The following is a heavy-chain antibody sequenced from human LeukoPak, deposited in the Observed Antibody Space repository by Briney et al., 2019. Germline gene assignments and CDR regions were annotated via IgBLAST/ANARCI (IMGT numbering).Heavy chain of an antibody. CDR2: ISGNSGNT. CDR1: GFTFSSYA. V-gene: IGHV3-23*01. CDR3: VRNVAAGRTTYSFDY. J-gene: IGHJ4*02. Sequence: GGSLRLSCAASGFTFSSYAMSWVRQTPGKGLEWVSSISGNSGNTYYADSVKGRFTISRDNSKSTLYLHMNSLRAEDTAVFYCVRNVAAGRTTYSFDYWGQGTLVTVSS. D-gene: IGHD6-19*01.